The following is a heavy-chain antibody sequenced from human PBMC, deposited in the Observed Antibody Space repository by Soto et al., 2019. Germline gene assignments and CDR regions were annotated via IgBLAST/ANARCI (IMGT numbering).Heavy chain of an antibody. D-gene: IGHD6-6*01. J-gene: IGHJ6*02. CDR1: GGSVSSGSYY. V-gene: IGHV4-61*01. Sequence: PSETLSLTCNVSGGSVSSGSYYWSWIRQPPGKGLEWIGYMYYSGSTTYNPSLKSRVTISIDTSKNQFSLKLSSVTAADTAVYYCARRISARVFYYYGMDVWGQGTSVSVSS. CDR2: MYYSGST. CDR3: ARRISARVFYYYGMDV.